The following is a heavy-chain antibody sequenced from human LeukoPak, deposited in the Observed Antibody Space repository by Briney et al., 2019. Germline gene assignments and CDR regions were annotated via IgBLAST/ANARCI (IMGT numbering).Heavy chain of an antibody. Sequence: GGSLRLSCAASGFTFSDYYMSWIRQAPGKGLEWVSYISSSGSTIYYADSVKGRFTISRDNAKNSLYLQMNSLRAEDTAVYYCARDEGSLYYYYYMDVWGKGTTVTVSS. V-gene: IGHV3-11*04. CDR2: ISSSGSTI. CDR1: GFTFSDYY. D-gene: IGHD6-13*01. J-gene: IGHJ6*03. CDR3: ARDEGSLYYYYYMDV.